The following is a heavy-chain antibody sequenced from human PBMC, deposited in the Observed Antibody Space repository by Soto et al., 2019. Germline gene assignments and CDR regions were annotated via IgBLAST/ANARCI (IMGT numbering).Heavy chain of an antibody. D-gene: IGHD2-21*01. J-gene: IGHJ4*02. CDR1: GGTFSTFG. V-gene: IGHV1-69*13. CDR3: ARSAPMDAGDKYYYDF. Sequence: ASVKVSCKASGGTFSTFGISWVRQAPGQGLEWMGGIIPFFGTAKYSQKFEDRISITADESTNTVYXXXXXXXXXXTAIYYCARSAPMDAGDKYYYDFWGQGALVTVSS. CDR2: IIPFFGTA.